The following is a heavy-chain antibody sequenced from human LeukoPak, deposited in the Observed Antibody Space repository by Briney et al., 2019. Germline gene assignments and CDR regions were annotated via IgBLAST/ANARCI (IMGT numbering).Heavy chain of an antibody. Sequence: GASVKVSCKASGYTLTSYGISWVRQAPGQGLEWMGWISASNGDTNYAQKLQGRVTMTTDTSTSTAYMELRSLRCDDTAVYYCARDGYYYDSSGYLGTRWFDPWGQGTLVTVSS. V-gene: IGHV1-18*01. CDR2: ISASNGDT. CDR3: ARDGYYYDSSGYLGTRWFDP. J-gene: IGHJ5*02. CDR1: GYTLTSYG. D-gene: IGHD3-22*01.